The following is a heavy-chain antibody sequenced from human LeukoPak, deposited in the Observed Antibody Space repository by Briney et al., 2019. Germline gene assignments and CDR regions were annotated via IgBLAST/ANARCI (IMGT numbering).Heavy chain of an antibody. CDR3: ARRYDILTGHNWFDP. CDR2: IDPSDSYT. J-gene: IGHJ5*02. CDR1: GYSFTSYW. D-gene: IGHD3-9*01. V-gene: IGHV5-10-1*01. Sequence: GESLRISCKGSGYSFTSYWISWVRQMPGKGLEWTGRIDPSDSYTNYSPSFQGHVTISADKSISTAYLQWSSLKASDTAMYYCARRYDILTGHNWFDPWGQGTLVTVSS.